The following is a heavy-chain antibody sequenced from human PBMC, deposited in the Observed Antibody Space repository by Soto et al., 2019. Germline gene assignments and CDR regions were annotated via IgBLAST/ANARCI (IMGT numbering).Heavy chain of an antibody. V-gene: IGHV2-5*01. CDR3: AHLYFCYSRCYYYTSRYGMDV. J-gene: IGHJ6*02. CDR1: GFSLRTRGVC. CDR2: VYWNDDK. Sequence: QITLKEYGPTLVKPTQTLTLSCTFSGFSLRTRGVCVGWFRQPPGKALEGLAVVYWNDDKRYSPSLETRLTITKDTTENQVVITKTNMNPVDTATYYCAHLYFCYSRCYYYTSRYGMDVWGQWTTVTVSS. D-gene: IGHD3-22*01.